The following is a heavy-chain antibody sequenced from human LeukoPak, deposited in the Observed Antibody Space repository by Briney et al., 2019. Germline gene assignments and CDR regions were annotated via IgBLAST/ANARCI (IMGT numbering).Heavy chain of an antibody. Sequence: GGSLRLSCAASGFTFSSYWMSWVRQAPGKGLEWVANIKHDESEKNYLDSVKGRFTISRDNAQNSLYLQMNGLRAEDTAVYYCTRRLDDWGQGTLVTVSS. D-gene: IGHD3-16*01. V-gene: IGHV3-7*01. CDR1: GFTFSSYW. CDR2: IKHDESEK. CDR3: TRRLDD. J-gene: IGHJ4*02.